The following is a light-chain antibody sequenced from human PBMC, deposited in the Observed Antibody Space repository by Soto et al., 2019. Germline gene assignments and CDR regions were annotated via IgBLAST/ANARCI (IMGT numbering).Light chain of an antibody. Sequence: QSALTQPASVSGSPGQSITISCTGTNNEIANYNLVSWYQQHPGKAPKFIIYEGSKRPPGISNRFSGSKSGNTASLTISGLQAEDEADYHCCSYAGDNTVIFGGGTKLTVL. CDR1: NNEIANYNL. CDR2: EGS. CDR3: CSYAGDNTVI. J-gene: IGLJ2*01. V-gene: IGLV2-23*01.